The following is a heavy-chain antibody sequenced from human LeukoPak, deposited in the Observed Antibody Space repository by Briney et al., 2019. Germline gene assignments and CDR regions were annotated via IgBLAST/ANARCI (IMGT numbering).Heavy chain of an antibody. CDR3: GERYSSGWYDS. CDR1: GFTFSSYA. CDR2: ISGNGGST. Sequence: GGSLRLSCAASGFTFSSYAMSWVRQAPGKGLEWVSAISGNGGSTYYADSVKGRFTISRDNSKNTLYLQMNSLRAEDTAVYYCGERYSSGWYDSWGQGTLVTVSS. J-gene: IGHJ4*02. V-gene: IGHV3-23*01. D-gene: IGHD6-19*01.